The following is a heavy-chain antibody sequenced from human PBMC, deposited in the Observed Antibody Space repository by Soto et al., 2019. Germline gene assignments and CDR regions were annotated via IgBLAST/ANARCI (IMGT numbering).Heavy chain of an antibody. V-gene: IGHV3-72*01. CDR2: ARNKANSYTT. CDR3: ARLMGTRFDL. CDR1: GFTFSDHH. J-gene: IGHJ4*02. D-gene: IGHD2-8*01. Sequence: GGSLRLSCAASGFTFSDHHMDWVRQAPGKGLEWVGRARNKANSYTTAYAASVKGRFTISRDDSKNSLYLQMNSLKTEDTAVYFCARLMGTRFDLWGQGTLVTVSS.